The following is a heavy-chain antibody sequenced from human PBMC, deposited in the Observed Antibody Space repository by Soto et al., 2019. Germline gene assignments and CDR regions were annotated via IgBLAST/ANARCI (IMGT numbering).Heavy chain of an antibody. Sequence: QVQLVQSGAEVKKPGASVKVSCKASGYTFSIYGISWVRQAPGQGLEWMGWISAYNGNTKYAQKLQGRVTVTTDTSTSRAYMELRSLRSDDTAVYYCARYLSGGTYLWFFDLWGRGTLVTVSS. J-gene: IGHJ2*01. CDR3: ARYLSGGTYLWFFDL. CDR1: GYTFSIYG. CDR2: ISAYNGNT. D-gene: IGHD1-26*01. V-gene: IGHV1-18*01.